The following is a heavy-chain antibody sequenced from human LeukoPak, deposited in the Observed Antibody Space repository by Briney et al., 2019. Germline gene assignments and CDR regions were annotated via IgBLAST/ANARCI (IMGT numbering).Heavy chain of an antibody. CDR1: GLTFSSYS. D-gene: IGHD4-23*01. Sequence: GGSLRLSCAASGLTFSSYSMNWVRQAPGKGLEWVSTISGSGATTYYADSVKGRFAISRDNSKNTLYLQMNSLRAEDTAVYYCAKGAILTTVAYFDYWGQGTLVTVSS. J-gene: IGHJ4*02. V-gene: IGHV3-23*01. CDR2: ISGSGATT. CDR3: AKGAILTTVAYFDY.